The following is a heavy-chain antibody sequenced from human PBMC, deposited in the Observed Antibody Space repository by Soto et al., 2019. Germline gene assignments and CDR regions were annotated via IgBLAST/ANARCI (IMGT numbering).Heavy chain of an antibody. CDR2: IIPIFGTA. Sequence: SVKVSCKASGGTFSSYTISWVRQDPGQGLEWMGGIIPIFGTANYAQKFQGRVTITADESTSTAYMELSSLRSEDTAVYYCARARVRDGYNFWFDPWGLGTLVTVSS. D-gene: IGHD5-12*01. CDR3: ARARVRDGYNFWFDP. CDR1: GGTFSSYT. V-gene: IGHV1-69*13. J-gene: IGHJ5*02.